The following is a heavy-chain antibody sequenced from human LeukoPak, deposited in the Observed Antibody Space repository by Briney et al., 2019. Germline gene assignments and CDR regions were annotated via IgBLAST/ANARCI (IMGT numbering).Heavy chain of an antibody. D-gene: IGHD4-17*01. J-gene: IGHJ4*02. CDR3: ARLRDVTVTPNYFDY. CDR2: IKQDGSEK. CDR1: GATFSSYW. Sequence: GGSLRLSCAASGATFSSYWMSWVRQAPGKGLEWVANIKQDGSEKYYVDSVKGRFTISRDNAKNSLYLQMNSLRAEDTAVYYCARLRDVTVTPNYFDYWGQGTLVTVSS. V-gene: IGHV3-7*03.